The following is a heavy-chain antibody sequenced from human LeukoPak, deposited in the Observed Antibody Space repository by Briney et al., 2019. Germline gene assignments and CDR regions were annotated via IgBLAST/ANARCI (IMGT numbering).Heavy chain of an antibody. CDR3: ARSEHYDILTGYWY. CDR2: INAGNGNT. J-gene: IGHJ4*02. D-gene: IGHD3-9*01. CDR1: GYTFTSYA. V-gene: IGHV1-3*01. Sequence: ASVTVSCKASGYTFTSYAMHWVRQAPGQRLEWMGWINAGNGNTKYSQKFQGRVTITRDTSASTAYMELSSLRSEDTAVYYCARSEHYDILTGYWYWGQGTLVTVSS.